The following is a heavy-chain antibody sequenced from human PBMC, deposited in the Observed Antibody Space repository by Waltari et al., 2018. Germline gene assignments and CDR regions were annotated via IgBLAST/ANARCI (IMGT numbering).Heavy chain of an antibody. J-gene: IGHJ4*02. CDR3: TTDLTGYSDY. Sequence: EVQLVESGGGLLQPGGSLRLSCAASGFTFSSYWMHWVRHPPGKGLVWVSRINPDGSSPSYADSVKGRFTISRDNAKNTLYMQMNSLRAEDTAVYYCTTDLTGYSDYWGQGTLVTVSS. CDR2: INPDGSSP. V-gene: IGHV3-74*01. CDR1: GFTFSSYW. D-gene: IGHD3-9*01.